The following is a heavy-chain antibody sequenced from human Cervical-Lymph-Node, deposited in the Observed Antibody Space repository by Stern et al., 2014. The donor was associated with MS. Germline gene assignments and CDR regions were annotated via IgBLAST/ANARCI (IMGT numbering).Heavy chain of an antibody. CDR3: ALSSETSDRWYSLGYDL. CDR2: IFLVFGTP. V-gene: IGHV1-69*01. D-gene: IGHD6-13*01. J-gene: IGHJ5*02. CDR1: VGTFSKFP. Sequence: QVQLVQSGAEVTKPGSSVKVPCKASVGTFSKFPSSWVRQAPGQGTDWTGRIFLVFGTPTYAQEFRGRVTITADVSTSTVYMELSSLRSDDTAVYYCALSSETSDRWYSLGYDLWGQGTLVTVSS.